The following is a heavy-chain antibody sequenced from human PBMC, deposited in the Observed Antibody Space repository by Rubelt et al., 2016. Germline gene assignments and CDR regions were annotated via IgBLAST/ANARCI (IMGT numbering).Heavy chain of an antibody. J-gene: IGHJ4*02. CDR1: A. Sequence: AMHWVRQAPGKGLEWVAVISYDGSNKYYADSVKGRFTISRDNSKNTLYLQMNSLRAEDTAVYYCARGVGYWSSTSCYAGDYWGQGTLVTVSS. D-gene: IGHD2-2*01. CDR3: ARGVGYWSSTSCYAGDY. V-gene: IGHV3-30*04. CDR2: ISYDGSNK.